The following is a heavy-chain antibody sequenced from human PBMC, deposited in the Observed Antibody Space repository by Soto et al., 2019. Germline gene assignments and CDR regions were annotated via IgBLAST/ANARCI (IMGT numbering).Heavy chain of an antibody. V-gene: IGHV1-18*01. Sequence: ASVKVSCKASGYTFTSYDINWVRQATGQGLEWMGWMSAYSGNTNYAQKLQGRVTMTTDTSTSTAYMELRSLRSDDTAVYYCARETGVSIRAFDIWGQGTMVTVSS. CDR3: ARETGVSIRAFDI. CDR2: MSAYSGNT. D-gene: IGHD7-27*01. J-gene: IGHJ3*02. CDR1: GYTFTSYD.